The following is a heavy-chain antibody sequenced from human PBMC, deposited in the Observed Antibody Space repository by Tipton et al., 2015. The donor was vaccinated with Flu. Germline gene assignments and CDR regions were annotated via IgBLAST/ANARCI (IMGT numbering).Heavy chain of an antibody. V-gene: IGHV4-59*08. CDR2: SGST. CDR3: ARLKLFALVNHSYYYGLDV. D-gene: IGHD3/OR15-3a*01. Sequence: TLSLTCTVSGDSISRFYWSWIRQPPGKGLEWIGYSGSTNYNPSLKNRVTISLDTSKNQFSLQLKSVTASDTAVYYCARLKLFALVNHSYYYGLDVWDQGTTVTVS. J-gene: IGHJ6*02. CDR1: GDSISRFY.